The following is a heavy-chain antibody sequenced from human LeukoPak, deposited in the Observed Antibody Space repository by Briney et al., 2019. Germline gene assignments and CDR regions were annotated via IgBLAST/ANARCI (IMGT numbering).Heavy chain of an antibody. D-gene: IGHD5-24*01. CDR1: GGSISSGDYY. CDR3: ARLRDGYNAFDY. Sequence: SETLSLTGTVSGGSISSGDYYWSWIRQPPGKGLEWIGYIYYSGSTYYNPSLKSRVTISVDTSKNQFSLKLSSVTAADTAVYYCARLRDGYNAFDYWGQGTLVTVSS. J-gene: IGHJ4*02. V-gene: IGHV4-30-4*01. CDR2: IYYSGST.